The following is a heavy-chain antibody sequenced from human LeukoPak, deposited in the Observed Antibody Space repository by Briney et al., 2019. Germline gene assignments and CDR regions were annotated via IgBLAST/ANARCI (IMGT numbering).Heavy chain of an antibody. V-gene: IGHV3-7*01. CDR1: AFIFSSYW. D-gene: IGHD6-19*01. Sequence: GGSLRLSCAASAFIFSSYWMSCVRQAPGKGLEWVANIKQDGSEKYYVDSVKRRFTISRDNAKNSLYLQMNSLRAEDTAVYYCAREGKWLVLRGGDNWFDPWGQGTLVTVSS. CDR2: IKQDGSEK. CDR3: AREGKWLVLRGGDNWFDP. J-gene: IGHJ5*02.